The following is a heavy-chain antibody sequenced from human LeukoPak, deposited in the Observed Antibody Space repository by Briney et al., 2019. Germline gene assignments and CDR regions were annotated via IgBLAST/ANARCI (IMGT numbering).Heavy chain of an antibody. V-gene: IGHV3-23*01. D-gene: IGHD1-26*01. CDR1: GFTLSTYT. CDR3: AKKYSTGLDP. J-gene: IGHJ5*02. Sequence: PGGSLRLSCAASGFTLSTYTMNWVRQAPGKGLEWVSDINGSGGSTYYTDSVKGRFTISRDNSKNTLYLQMNSLRAEDTAIYYCAKKYSTGLDPWGQGTLVTVPS. CDR2: INGSGGST.